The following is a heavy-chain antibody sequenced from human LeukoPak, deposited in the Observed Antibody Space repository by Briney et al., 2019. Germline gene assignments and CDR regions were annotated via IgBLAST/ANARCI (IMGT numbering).Heavy chain of an antibody. Sequence: SETLSLTCDASGVSFNTCCYYWTWIRQPPGKGLEWIGYKYYSGSTRYNSSLRSRLTISLDSSKNQFSLRLTSVTAADTAVYYCARGRSYGFDFDSWGPGTLVIVSS. J-gene: IGHJ4*02. CDR1: GVSFNTCCYY. CDR3: ARGRSYGFDFDS. V-gene: IGHV4-61*01. CDR2: KYYSGST. D-gene: IGHD5-18*01.